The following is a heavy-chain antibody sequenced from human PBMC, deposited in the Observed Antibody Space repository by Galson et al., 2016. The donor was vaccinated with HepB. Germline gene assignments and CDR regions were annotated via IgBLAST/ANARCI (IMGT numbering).Heavy chain of an antibody. D-gene: IGHD3-16*01. CDR1: DRSLSDYC. Sequence: SETLSLTCDIYDRSLSDYCWTWVRQAPGKGLEWIGEIHPYGDKNFSPSFAIRVVMSLDTSKSQFSLTLSSVTAADTAEYYCSRGKDDSKSGRFWGQGTLVTVSA. J-gene: IGHJ4*02. CDR3: SRGKDDSKSGRF. V-gene: IGHV4-34*01. CDR2: IHPYGDK.